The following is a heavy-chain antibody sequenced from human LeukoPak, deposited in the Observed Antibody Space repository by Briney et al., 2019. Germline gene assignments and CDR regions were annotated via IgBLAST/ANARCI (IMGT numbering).Heavy chain of an antibody. CDR1: GFTFSSYA. CDR3: ARDRGDLYYYYYMDV. CDR2: ISYDGSNK. J-gene: IGHJ6*03. Sequence: GGSLGLSCAASGFTFSSYAMHWVRQAPGKGLEWVAVISYDGSNKYYADSVKGRLTISRDNSKNTLYLQMNSLRAEDTAVYYCARDRGDLYYYYYMDVWGKGTTVTVSS. V-gene: IGHV3-30*04. D-gene: IGHD5-24*01.